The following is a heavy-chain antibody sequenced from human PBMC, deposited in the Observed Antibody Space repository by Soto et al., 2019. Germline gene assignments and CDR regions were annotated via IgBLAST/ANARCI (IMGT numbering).Heavy chain of an antibody. CDR3: ARSGSVPYSSSGLAV. CDR2: ISTYNGDT. D-gene: IGHD1-26*01. CDR1: GYTFSRSG. J-gene: IGHJ6*02. V-gene: IGHV1-18*01. Sequence: VQLVQSGAEVKKPGASVKVSCKASGYTFSRSGISWVRQAPGQGLEWMGWISTYNGDTNYAQKVQGRVTMTTDTSXXTDFMELMSLSSDDTAVYYCARSGSVPYSSSGLAVWGQGTTVTVSS.